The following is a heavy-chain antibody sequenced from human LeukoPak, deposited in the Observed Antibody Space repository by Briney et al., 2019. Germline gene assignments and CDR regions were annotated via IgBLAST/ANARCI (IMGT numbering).Heavy chain of an antibody. CDR1: GFTFSDYY. V-gene: IGHV3-53*01. Sequence: GGSLRLSCAASGFTFSDYYMSWIRQAPGKGLEWVSFIYTTGNTHNSDSVKGRFTISRDNSKNTLYLQMNNLRAEDSAVYYCAKDLSGYGPYWYFDLWGRGTLVTVSS. J-gene: IGHJ2*01. CDR2: IYTTGNT. CDR3: AKDLSGYGPYWYFDL. D-gene: IGHD6-25*01.